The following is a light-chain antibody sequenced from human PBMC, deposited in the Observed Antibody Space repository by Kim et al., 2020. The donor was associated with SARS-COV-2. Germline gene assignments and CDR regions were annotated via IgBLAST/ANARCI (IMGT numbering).Light chain of an antibody. CDR2: YDS. CDR1: NMGTKS. V-gene: IGLV3-21*04. J-gene: IGLJ3*02. CDR3: QVWDSSSHHWV. Sequence: PGKAARITGGGSNMGTKSVQWYQQKPGQAPVLVIYYDSDRPSGIPERFSGSNSEDTATLTISWVEAGDEADYFCQVWDSSSHHWVFGGGTKVTVL.